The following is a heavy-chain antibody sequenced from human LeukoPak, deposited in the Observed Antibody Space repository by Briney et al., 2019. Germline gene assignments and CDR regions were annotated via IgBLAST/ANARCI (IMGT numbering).Heavy chain of an antibody. V-gene: IGHV3-7*04. CDR1: GFTFSSHT. J-gene: IGHJ4*02. D-gene: IGHD3-3*02. Sequence: PGGSLRLSCAASGFTFSSHTMNWVRQPPGKGLEWVANINQDGSEKFYVDSVKGRFTISRDIAKNSVFLQMDSLRVEDTAVYYCARDIRSARSYWGQGTLVTVSS. CDR3: ARDIRSARSY. CDR2: INQDGSEK.